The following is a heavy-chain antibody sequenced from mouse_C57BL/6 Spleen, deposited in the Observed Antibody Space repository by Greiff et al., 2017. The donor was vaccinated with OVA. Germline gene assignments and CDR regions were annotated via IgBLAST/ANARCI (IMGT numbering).Heavy chain of an antibody. CDR3: ARVTTVEDY. J-gene: IGHJ2*01. Sequence: EVQLQQSGPELVKPGASVKISCKASGYTFTDYYMNWVKQSHGKSLEWIGDINPNNGGTSYNQKFKGKATLTVDKSSSTAYMELRSLTSEDSAVYYCARVTTVEDYWGQGTTLTVSS. CDR2: INPNNGGT. CDR1: GYTFTDYY. D-gene: IGHD1-1*01. V-gene: IGHV1-26*01.